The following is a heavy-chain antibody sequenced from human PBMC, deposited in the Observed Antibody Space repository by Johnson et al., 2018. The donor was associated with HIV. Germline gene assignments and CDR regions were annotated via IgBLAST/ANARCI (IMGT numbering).Heavy chain of an antibody. CDR2: IKQDGSEK. V-gene: IGHV3-7*05. J-gene: IGHJ3*02. Sequence: VQLVESGGGLVQPGGSLRLSCEASEFTFSSYWMSWVRQAPGKGLEWVANIKQDGSEKYYVDSVKGRFIISRDNAKNSLYLQMNSLRAGDTAMYYCARAWAAAFLDAFDIWGQGTMVTVSS. D-gene: IGHD6-13*01. CDR3: ARAWAAAFLDAFDI. CDR1: EFTFSSYW.